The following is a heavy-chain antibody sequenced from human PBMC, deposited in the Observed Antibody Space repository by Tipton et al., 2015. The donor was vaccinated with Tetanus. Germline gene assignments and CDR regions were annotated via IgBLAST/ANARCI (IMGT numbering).Heavy chain of an antibody. J-gene: IGHJ5*02. V-gene: IGHV4-39*01. Sequence: TLSLTCTVSGGSISSSSYYWGWIRQPPGKGLEWIGSIYYSGSTYYNPSLKSRVTISVDTSKNQFSLKLSSVTAADTAVYYCARLGPPLIRGWFDPWGQGTLVTVSS. CDR2: IYYSGST. CDR3: ARLGPPLIRGWFDP. CDR1: GGSISSSSYY.